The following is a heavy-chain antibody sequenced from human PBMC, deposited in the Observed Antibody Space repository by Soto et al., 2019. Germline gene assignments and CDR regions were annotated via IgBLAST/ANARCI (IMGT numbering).Heavy chain of an antibody. J-gene: IGHJ6*02. D-gene: IGHD3-10*01. CDR2: ISYDGSNK. CDR3: AKALQDYYRAGIHYYYYRMDV. CDR1: GFTLSSYG. Sequence: GGSLRLSCAASGFTLSSYGMHWVRQAPGKGLEWVAVISYDGSNKYYADSVKGRFTISRDNSKNTLYLQMNSLRAEDTAVYYCAKALQDYYRAGIHYYYYRMDVWGHGTTVTVPS. V-gene: IGHV3-30*18.